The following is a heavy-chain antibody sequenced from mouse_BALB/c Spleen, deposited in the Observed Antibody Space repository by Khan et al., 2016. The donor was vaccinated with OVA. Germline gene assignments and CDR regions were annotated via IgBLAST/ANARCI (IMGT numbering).Heavy chain of an antibody. V-gene: IGHV3-1*02. J-gene: IGHJ3*01. Sequence: EVQLQESGPDLVKPSQSLSLTCTVSGFSITSGYSWHWFRQFPGNKLECMGSIHYSGSTNYTPSLKSRISITRDTSKNQLFLQLNSVTTEDTATNYCAIYYDYGWFAYWGQGTLVTVSA. CDR2: IHYSGST. D-gene: IGHD2-4*01. CDR3: AIYYDYGWFAY. CDR1: GFSITSGYS.